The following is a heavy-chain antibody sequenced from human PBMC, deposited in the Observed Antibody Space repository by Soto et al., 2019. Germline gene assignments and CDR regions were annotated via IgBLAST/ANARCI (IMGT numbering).Heavy chain of an antibody. V-gene: IGHV1-2*04. CDR3: ARGDSTDCSNGVCSFFYNHDMDV. D-gene: IGHD2-8*01. Sequence: ASVKVSCKASGYSFTDYHIHLVLQAPVQVLEWLGRINPKSGGTSTAQKFQGWVTMTTDTSISTASMELTRLTSDDTAIYYCARGDSTDCSNGVCSFFYNHDMDVWGQGTTVTVS. J-gene: IGHJ6*02. CDR2: INPKSGGT. CDR1: GYSFTDYH.